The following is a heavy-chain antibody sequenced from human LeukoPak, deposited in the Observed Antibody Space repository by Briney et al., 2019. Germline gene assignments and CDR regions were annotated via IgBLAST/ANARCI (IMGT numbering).Heavy chain of an antibody. Sequence: FXXXSXXMNXVXQXXXXXXXXXXXXSSXSSTIYYADSVKGRFTISRDNAKNSLYLQMNSLRAEDTAVYYCARTSHVLRYFDWLEWYFDLWGRGTLVTVSS. D-gene: IGHD3-9*01. CDR2: XSSXSSTI. CDR1: FXXXSXX. CDR3: ARTSHVLRYFDWLEWYFDL. J-gene: IGHJ2*01. V-gene: IGHV3-48*04.